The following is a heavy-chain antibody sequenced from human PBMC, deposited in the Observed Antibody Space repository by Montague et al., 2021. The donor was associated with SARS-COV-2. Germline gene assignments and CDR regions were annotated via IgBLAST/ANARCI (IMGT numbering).Heavy chain of an antibody. D-gene: IGHD3-10*01. Sequence: SETLSLTCTVSGGSISSYYWSWIRQPPGKGLEWIGYIYYSGSTNXNPSLKSRVTISVDTSKNQFPLKLSSVTAADTAVYYCARGNVWFGELLRYYYYYGMDVWGQGTTVTVSS. CDR1: GGSISSYY. CDR3: ARGNVWFGELLRYYYYYGMDV. V-gene: IGHV4-59*01. J-gene: IGHJ6*02. CDR2: IYYSGST.